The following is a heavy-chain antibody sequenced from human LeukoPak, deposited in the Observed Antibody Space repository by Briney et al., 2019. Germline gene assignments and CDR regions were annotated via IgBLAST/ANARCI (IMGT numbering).Heavy chain of an antibody. CDR2: INHSGST. Sequence: PSETLSLTCAVYGGSFSGYYWSWIRQPPGKGLEWIGEINHSGSTNYNPSLKSRVTISVDTSKNQFSLKLSSVTAADTAVYYCARGPYDFWSGYQYNWFDPWGQGTLVTVSS. CDR1: GGSFSGYY. J-gene: IGHJ5*02. V-gene: IGHV4-34*01. D-gene: IGHD3-3*01. CDR3: ARGPYDFWSGYQYNWFDP.